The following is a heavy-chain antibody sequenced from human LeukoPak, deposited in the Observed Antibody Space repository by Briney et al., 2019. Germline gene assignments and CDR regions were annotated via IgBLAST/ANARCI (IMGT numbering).Heavy chain of an antibody. D-gene: IGHD4-17*01. J-gene: IGHJ4*02. CDR2: IWYDGSNK. V-gene: IGHV3-33*06. CDR1: GLTFSRYR. Sequence: GGSLRHSCVASGLTFSRYRMHWVRQAPGKGLEWVAVIWYDGSNKYYADAVKGRFNISRDNSKNPLYMQMNSLRAEDTAVYYCAKEGRHGDYAPFDYWGQGTLVTVSS. CDR3: AKEGRHGDYAPFDY.